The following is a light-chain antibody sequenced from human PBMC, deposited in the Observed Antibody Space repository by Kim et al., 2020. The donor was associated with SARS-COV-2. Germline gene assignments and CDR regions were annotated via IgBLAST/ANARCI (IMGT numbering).Light chain of an antibody. CDR2: KDS. Sequence: SYELTQPPSMSVSPGQTARITCSGDALPKQYAYWYQQKPGQAPVLVIYKDSERPSGIPERFSGSSSGTTVTLTISGVQAEDEAEYYCQSADSSGTYKVFG. CDR1: ALPKQY. V-gene: IGLV3-25*03. J-gene: IGLJ3*02. CDR3: QSADSSGTYKV.